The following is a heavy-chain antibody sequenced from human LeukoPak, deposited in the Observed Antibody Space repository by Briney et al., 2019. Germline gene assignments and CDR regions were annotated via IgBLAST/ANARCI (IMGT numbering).Heavy chain of an antibody. CDR3: ARKVAVAMDLDY. D-gene: IGHD5-18*01. J-gene: IGHJ4*02. CDR1: GFTFKSYG. V-gene: IGHV3-23*01. Sequence: PGGSLRLSCAASGFTFKSYGMTWVRQVPGKGLEWASSITGAGSSTKYADSVNGRFTISRDNSKNTLSLQMTGLRAEDTAVYYCARKVAVAMDLDYWGQGTLVTVSS. CDR2: ITGAGSST.